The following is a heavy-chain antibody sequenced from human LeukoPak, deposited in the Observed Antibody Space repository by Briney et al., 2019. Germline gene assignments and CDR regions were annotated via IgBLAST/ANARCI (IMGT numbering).Heavy chain of an antibody. Sequence: GGSLRLSCAASGFTFSSYSMNWVRQAPGKGVEWVSSISSSSSYIYYADSVKGRFTISRDNPKDSLYLQLNSLRAEDTAVYYCARARGGYDFDYWGQGTLVTVSS. J-gene: IGHJ4*02. CDR3: ARARGGYDFDY. V-gene: IGHV3-21*04. D-gene: IGHD5-12*01. CDR1: GFTFSSYS. CDR2: ISSSSSYI.